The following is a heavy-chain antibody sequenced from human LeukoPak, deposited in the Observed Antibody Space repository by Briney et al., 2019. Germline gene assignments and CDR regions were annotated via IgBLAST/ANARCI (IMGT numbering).Heavy chain of an antibody. CDR1: GFTFSSYS. CDR3: ANQHDSGDYGSDY. J-gene: IGHJ4*02. CDR2: ISSSSSYI. D-gene: IGHD4-17*01. Sequence: GGSLRLSCAASGFTFSSYSTNWVRQAPGKGLEWVSLISSSSSYIYYADSVKGRFTITRDNANNSLYLQMNSLRAEDTAVYYCANQHDSGDYGSDYWGQGTLVTVSS. V-gene: IGHV3-21*01.